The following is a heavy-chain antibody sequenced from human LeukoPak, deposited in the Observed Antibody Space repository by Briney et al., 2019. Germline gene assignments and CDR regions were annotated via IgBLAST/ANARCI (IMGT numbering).Heavy chain of an antibody. D-gene: IGHD6-19*01. CDR3: ARHGGWLVLFDY. CDR2: ISGSGGST. V-gene: IGHV3-23*01. CDR1: GFTFSSYA. Sequence: PGGSLRLSCAASGFTFSSYAMSWVRQAPGKGLEWVSAISGSGGSTYYADSVKGRFTISRDNPKNTLYLQMNSLRAEDTAVYYCARHGGWLVLFDYWGQGTLVTVSS. J-gene: IGHJ4*02.